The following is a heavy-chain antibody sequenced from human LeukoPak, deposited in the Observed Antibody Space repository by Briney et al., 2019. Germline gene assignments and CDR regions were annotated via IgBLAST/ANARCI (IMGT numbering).Heavy chain of an antibody. CDR2: ISSSSSYI. CDR1: GFTFSSYS. V-gene: IGHV3-21*01. CDR3: ARDREGGATLDY. Sequence: GGSLRLSCAASGFTFSSYSMNWVRQAPGKGLEWVSSISSSSSYIYYADSVKGRFTISRDNAKNSLYLQMNSLRAEDTAVYYCARDREGGATLDYWGHGTLVTVSS. D-gene: IGHD1-26*01. J-gene: IGHJ4*01.